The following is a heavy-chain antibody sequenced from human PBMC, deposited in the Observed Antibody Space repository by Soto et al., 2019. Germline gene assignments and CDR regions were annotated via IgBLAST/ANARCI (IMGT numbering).Heavy chain of an antibody. J-gene: IGHJ3*02. D-gene: IGHD2-15*01. CDR3: ARGVVVAATLNAFDI. CDR2: IYYSGST. V-gene: IGHV4-31*03. CDR1: GGSISSGGYY. Sequence: QVQLQESGPGLVKPSQTLSLTCTVSGGSISSGGYYWSWIRQHPGKCLEWIGYIYYSGSTYYNPSLKSRVTISLDVSKKQFSLKLTSVSAADTAVYYCARGVVVAATLNAFDIWGQGTMVTVSS.